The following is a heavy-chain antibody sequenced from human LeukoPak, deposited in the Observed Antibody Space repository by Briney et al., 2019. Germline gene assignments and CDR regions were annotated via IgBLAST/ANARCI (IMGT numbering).Heavy chain of an antibody. D-gene: IGHD2-2*01. CDR1: GFTFSSYS. CDR2: IISSSSYI. CDR3: ARSLGYCSSTSCLEKDYFDY. V-gene: IGHV3-21*01. Sequence: GGSLRLSCAASGFTFSSYSMNWVRQAPGKGLEWVSSIISSSSYIYYADSVKGRFTISRDNAKNSLYLQMNSLRADDTAVYYCARSLGYCSSTSCLEKDYFDYWGQGTLVTVSS. J-gene: IGHJ4*02.